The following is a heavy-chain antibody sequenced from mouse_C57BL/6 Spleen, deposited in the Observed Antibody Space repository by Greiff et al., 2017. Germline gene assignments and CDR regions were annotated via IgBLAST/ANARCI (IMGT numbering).Heavy chain of an antibody. CDR2: ISSGGSYT. CDR3: ARHEGLTGTYWFAY. CDR1: GFTFSSYG. V-gene: IGHV5-6*01. J-gene: IGHJ3*01. Sequence: EVQRVESGGDLVKPGGSLKLSCAASGFTFSSYGMSWVRQTPDKRLEWVATISSGGSYTYYPDSVKGRFTISRDNAKNTLYLQMSSLKSEDTAMYYCARHEGLTGTYWFAYWGQGTLVTVSA. D-gene: IGHD4-1*01.